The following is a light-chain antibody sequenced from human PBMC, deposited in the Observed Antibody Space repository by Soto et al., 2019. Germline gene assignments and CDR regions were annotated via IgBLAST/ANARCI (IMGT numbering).Light chain of an antibody. CDR2: MIS. V-gene: IGKV2-24*01. CDR3: MQARQPYT. CDR1: QSLVHSDGNSY. J-gene: IGKJ2*01. Sequence: DFVMTQTPLSSPVTLGQPASISCRSSQSLVHSDGNSYLSWLHQRPGQPPRLLIYMISNRFSGVPDRFCGSGAGTDFTLKISRVEPEDVGVYYCMQARQPYTFGQGTKLEIK.